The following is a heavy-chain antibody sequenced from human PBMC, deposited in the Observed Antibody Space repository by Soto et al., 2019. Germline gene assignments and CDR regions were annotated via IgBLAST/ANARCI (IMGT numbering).Heavy chain of an antibody. D-gene: IGHD6-19*01. CDR3: ARGDSSGWPVDY. Sequence: SETLSLTCTVSGGSISSYYWSWIRQPPGKGLEWMGYIYYSGSTNYNPSLKSRVTISVDTSKNQFSLKLSSVTAADTAVYYCARGDSSGWPVDYWGQGTLVTVSS. V-gene: IGHV4-59*01. CDR2: IYYSGST. CDR1: GGSISSYY. J-gene: IGHJ4*02.